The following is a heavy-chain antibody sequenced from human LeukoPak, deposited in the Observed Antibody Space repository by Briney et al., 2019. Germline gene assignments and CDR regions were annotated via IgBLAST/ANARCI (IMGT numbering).Heavy chain of an antibody. CDR3: ARAPPLRYFDWLSSEGGMDV. CDR2: MNPNSGNT. J-gene: IGHJ6*02. D-gene: IGHD3-9*01. Sequence: ASVKVSCKASGYTFTSYDINWVRQATGQGLEWMGWMNPNSGNTGYAQKSRGRVTMTRNTSISTAYMELSSLRSEDTAVYYCARAPPLRYFDWLSSEGGMDVWGQGTTVTVSS. V-gene: IGHV1-8*01. CDR1: GYTFTSYD.